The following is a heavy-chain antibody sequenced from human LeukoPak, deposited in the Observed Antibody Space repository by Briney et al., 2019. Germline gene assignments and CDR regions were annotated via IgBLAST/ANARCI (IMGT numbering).Heavy chain of an antibody. CDR2: ISYDGSNK. D-gene: IGHD6-6*01. CDR1: GFTFSSYA. Sequence: GGSLRLSCAASGFTFSSYAMHWVRQAPGKGLEWVAVISYDGSNKYYADSVKGRFTISRDNSKNTLYLQMNSLRAEDTAVYYCARDEEARPFDYWGQGTLVTVSS. CDR3: ARDEEARPFDY. J-gene: IGHJ4*02. V-gene: IGHV3-30-3*01.